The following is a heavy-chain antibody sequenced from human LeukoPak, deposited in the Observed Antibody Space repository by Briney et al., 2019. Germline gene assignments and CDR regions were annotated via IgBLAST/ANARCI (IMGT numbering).Heavy chain of an antibody. Sequence: GGSLRLSCAAPGFTFSSYAMHWVRQAPGKGLEWVAVISYDGSNKYYADSVKGRFTISRDNSKNTLYLQMNSLRAEDTAVYYCAREPGIPAAIFYYYYYIDVWGKGTTVTVSS. CDR1: GFTFSSYA. CDR3: AREPGIPAAIFYYYYYIDV. V-gene: IGHV3-30-3*01. CDR2: ISYDGSNK. D-gene: IGHD2-2*01. J-gene: IGHJ6*03.